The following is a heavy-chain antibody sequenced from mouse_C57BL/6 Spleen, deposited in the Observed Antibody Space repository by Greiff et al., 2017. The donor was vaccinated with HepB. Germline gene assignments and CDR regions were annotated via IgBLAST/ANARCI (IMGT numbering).Heavy chain of an antibody. CDR1: GYTFTDYY. V-gene: IGHV1-26*01. CDR2: INPNNGGT. J-gene: IGHJ2*01. Sequence: VQLKHSGPELVKPGASVKISCKASGYTFTDYYMNWVKQSHGKSLEWIGDINPNNGGTSYNQKFKGKATLTVDKSSSTAYMELRSLTSEDSAVYYCARLGTTVVVFDYWGQGTTLTVSS. D-gene: IGHD1-1*01. CDR3: ARLGTTVVVFDY.